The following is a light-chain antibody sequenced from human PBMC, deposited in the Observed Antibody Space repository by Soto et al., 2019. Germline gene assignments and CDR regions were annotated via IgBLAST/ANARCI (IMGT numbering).Light chain of an antibody. V-gene: IGLV2-23*02. CDR1: SSDVGSYNL. CDR3: CSYANSITFVI. CDR2: EVD. Sequence: QSALTQPASVSGSPGQSISISCTGTSSDVGSYNLVSWYQQHPGKAPKLMIYEVDKRPSGVSNRLSGSKSGNTASLTISGLQAEDEADYYCCSYANSITFVIFGGGTKLTVL. J-gene: IGLJ2*01.